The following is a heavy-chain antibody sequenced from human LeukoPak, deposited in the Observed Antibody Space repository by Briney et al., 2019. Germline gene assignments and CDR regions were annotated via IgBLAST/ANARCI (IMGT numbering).Heavy chain of an antibody. V-gene: IGHV3-48*01. J-gene: IGHJ4*02. Sequence: PGGSLRLSCAASGFTFINYGINWVRQAPGKGLEWISYISSGSSMIYYADSVRGRFTISRDDAKNSVYLQMNSLRAEDTAVYYCAKEGPDYWGQGTLVTVSS. CDR1: GFTFINYG. CDR3: AKEGPDY. CDR2: ISSGSSMI.